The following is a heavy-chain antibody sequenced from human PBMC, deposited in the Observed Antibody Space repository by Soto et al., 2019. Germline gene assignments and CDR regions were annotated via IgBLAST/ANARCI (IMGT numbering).Heavy chain of an antibody. V-gene: IGHV3-30*03. Sequence: QAQLVESGGGVVQPGRSLRLSWVLSGFIFSDYAMHWVRQTPGKGLEWVAIVSSDGRQKFYTDSVKGRFTISKEFSNNTLFLQVNSLRPEDSGTYFCTRDARPYSIYRGGGLGLWGQGTLVTVSS. J-gene: IGHJ1*01. CDR1: GFIFSDYA. CDR3: TRDARPYSIYRGGGLGL. D-gene: IGHD4-4*01. CDR2: VSSDGRQK.